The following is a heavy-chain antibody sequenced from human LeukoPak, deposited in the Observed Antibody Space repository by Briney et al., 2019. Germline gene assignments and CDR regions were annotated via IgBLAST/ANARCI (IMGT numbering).Heavy chain of an antibody. CDR3: ARDQGLTAPPPYGLDV. CDR1: GGTFSSSA. CDR2: IIPVLNIT. D-gene: IGHD5-18*01. Sequence: ASVKVSCKTSGGTFSSSAITWVRQAPGQGLEWKGRIIPVLNITTYAQKFQGSVTITADTSTSTVYMELNSLRSEETAVYYCARDQGLTAPPPYGLDVWGQGATVIVSS. V-gene: IGHV1-69*04. J-gene: IGHJ6*02.